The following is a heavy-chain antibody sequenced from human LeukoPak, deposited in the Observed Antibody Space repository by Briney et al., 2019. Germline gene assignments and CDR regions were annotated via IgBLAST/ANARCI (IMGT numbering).Heavy chain of an antibody. J-gene: IGHJ6*03. CDR3: ARVRGYSYGYYYYYYMDV. CDR1: GGSITSSNW. Sequence: SGTLSLTCGVSGGSITSSNWWSWVRQPPGKGLEWIGEIYHSGSTNYNPSLKSRVTISVDTSKNQFSLKLSSVTAADTAVYYCARVRGYSYGYYYYYYMDVWGKGTTVTVSS. D-gene: IGHD5-18*01. V-gene: IGHV4-4*02. CDR2: IYHSGST.